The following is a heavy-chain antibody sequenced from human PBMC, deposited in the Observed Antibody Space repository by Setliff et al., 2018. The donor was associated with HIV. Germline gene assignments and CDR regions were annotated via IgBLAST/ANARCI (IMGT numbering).Heavy chain of an antibody. D-gene: IGHD3-10*01. V-gene: IGHV1-46*03. CDR3: ARASPAPRAYGSGSYLAW. J-gene: IGHJ4*02. Sequence: ASVKVSCKASGYTFTTSYIHWVRQAPGQGLEWMGIINPDVGHTIYAQKFQGRVTMTRDTSTTTAYMELSSLRSEDTALYYWARASPAPRAYGSGSYLAWWGLGTLVTVSS. CDR1: GYTFTTSY. CDR2: INPDVGHT.